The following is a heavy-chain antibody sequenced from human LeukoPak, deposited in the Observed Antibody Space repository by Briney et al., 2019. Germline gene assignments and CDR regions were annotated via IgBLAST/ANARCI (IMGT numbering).Heavy chain of an antibody. CDR3: ARDLGSGWYDY. CDR1: GGSISSYY. D-gene: IGHD6-19*01. J-gene: IGHJ4*02. V-gene: IGHV4-4*07. CDR2: MHTSGST. Sequence: PSETLSLTCTVSGGSISSYYWSWIRQPAGKGLEWIGRMHTSGSTNYNVSLKSRVTMSVDTSRKQFALRLSSVTAADTAIYYCARDLGSGWYDYWGRGTLVTVSS.